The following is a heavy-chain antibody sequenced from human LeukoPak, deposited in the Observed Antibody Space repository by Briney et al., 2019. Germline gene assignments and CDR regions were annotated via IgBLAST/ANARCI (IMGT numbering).Heavy chain of an antibody. CDR1: GYSISSAYY. Sequence: TSETLSLTCSVSGYSISSAYYWGWIRQPPGRGLGWIGTMYHSGSTNYNPSLKSRATISVDTSKNQFSLKLSSVTAADTAVYFCARGFRGDNFDYWGQGTLVTVSS. V-gene: IGHV4-38-2*02. CDR3: ARGFRGDNFDY. J-gene: IGHJ4*02. CDR2: MYHSGST. D-gene: IGHD7-27*01.